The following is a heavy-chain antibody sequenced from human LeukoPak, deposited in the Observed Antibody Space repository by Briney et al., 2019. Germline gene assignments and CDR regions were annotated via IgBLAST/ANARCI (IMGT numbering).Heavy chain of an antibody. CDR3: ARLGRRVNPDY. CDR1: GFTFSSYW. Sequence: GGSLRLPCAASGFTFSSYWMSWVRQAPGKGLEWVANIKQDGSEKYYVDSVKGRFTISRDNAKNSLFLQMNSLRAEDTAVYYCARLGRRVNPDYWGQGTLVTVSS. J-gene: IGHJ4*02. D-gene: IGHD1-14*01. CDR2: IKQDGSEK. V-gene: IGHV3-7*01.